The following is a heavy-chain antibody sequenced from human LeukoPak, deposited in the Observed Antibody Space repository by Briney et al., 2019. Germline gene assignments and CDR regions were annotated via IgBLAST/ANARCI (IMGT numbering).Heavy chain of an antibody. CDR1: GFTFSSYG. V-gene: IGHV3-30*18. D-gene: IGHD4-17*01. CDR2: ISYDGSNK. Sequence: GGSLRLSCAASGFTFSSYGMHWVRQAPGKGLEWVAVISYDGSNKYYADSVKGRFTISRDNSKNTLYLQMNSLRAEDTAVYYCAKDSRYGDYVYYYYGMDVWGQGTTVTVSS. J-gene: IGHJ6*02. CDR3: AKDSRYGDYVYYYYGMDV.